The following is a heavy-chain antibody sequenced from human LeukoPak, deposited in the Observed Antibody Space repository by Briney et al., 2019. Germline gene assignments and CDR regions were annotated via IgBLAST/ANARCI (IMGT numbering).Heavy chain of an antibody. CDR3: ATVQAGSSYEPFDY. Sequence: GGSLRLSCAASGFTSGNAWMSWVRHAPGKVLEQVGRIKTKTEGEATAYAAPVKGRFTVSRDDPKHTLHLQMNSLKNEDTAVYCCATVQAGSSYEPFDYWGQGTLVTVSS. CDR2: IKTKTEGEAT. J-gene: IGHJ4*02. V-gene: IGHV3-15*01. CDR1: GFTSGNAW. D-gene: IGHD5-12*01.